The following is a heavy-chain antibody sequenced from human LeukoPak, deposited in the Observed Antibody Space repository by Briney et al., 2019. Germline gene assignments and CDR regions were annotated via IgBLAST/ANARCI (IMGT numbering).Heavy chain of an antibody. CDR2: ISSSSSYI. CDR1: GFTFSSNN. D-gene: IGHD3-3*01. J-gene: IGHJ4*02. V-gene: IGHV3-21*01. Sequence: GGSLRLSCAASGFTFSSNNMNWVRQGPGKGLEWVSSISSSSSYIYYADSVKGRFTISRDNAKNSLYLQMNSLRAEDTAVYYCARDHDFWSVTDYWGQGTQVTVSS. CDR3: ARDHDFWSVTDY.